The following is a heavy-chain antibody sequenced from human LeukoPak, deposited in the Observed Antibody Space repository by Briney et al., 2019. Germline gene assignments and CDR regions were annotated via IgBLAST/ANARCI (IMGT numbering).Heavy chain of an antibody. CDR3: ARDRSYGPAFDI. CDR1: GFTVSSNY. CDR2: FYSGGST. D-gene: IGHD3-10*01. Sequence: GGSLRLSCAASGFTVSSNYMSWVGQAGGKGLEWVTGFYSGGSTYSADSVKRLFIISRDNSRNTLYLQMNGLRAEETAVYYCARDRSYGPAFDIWGQGTMVTVSS. V-gene: IGHV3-53*01. J-gene: IGHJ3*02.